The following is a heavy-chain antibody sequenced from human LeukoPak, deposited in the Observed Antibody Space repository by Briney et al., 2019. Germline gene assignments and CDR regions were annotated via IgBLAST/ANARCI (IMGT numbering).Heavy chain of an antibody. V-gene: IGHV4-39*02. J-gene: IGHJ3*02. CDR1: GGSISSISYY. CDR2: IYYTGST. Sequence: SETLSLTCTISGGSISSISYYWGWIRQPPGKGLEWIGSIYYTGSTYYNPSLKSRVTVSVDTSKNQFSLNLRSVTAADTAVYYCAREGPITMIVGGLDIWGQGTMVTVSS. D-gene: IGHD3-22*01. CDR3: AREGPITMIVGGLDI.